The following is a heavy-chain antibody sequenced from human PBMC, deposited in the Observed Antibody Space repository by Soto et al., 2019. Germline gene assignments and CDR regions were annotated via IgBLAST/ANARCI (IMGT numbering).Heavy chain of an antibody. J-gene: IGHJ6*02. D-gene: IGHD5-18*01. CDR2: INPSGGST. Sequence: ASVKVSCKASGYTFTSYYMHWVRQAPGQGLEWMGIINPSGGSTSYAQKFQGRVTMTRDTSTSTVYMELSSLRSEDTAVYYCARVGSDRDTAMPDDYYYYGMDVWGQGTTVTVSS. CDR1: GYTFTSYY. CDR3: ARVGSDRDTAMPDDYYYYGMDV. V-gene: IGHV1-46*01.